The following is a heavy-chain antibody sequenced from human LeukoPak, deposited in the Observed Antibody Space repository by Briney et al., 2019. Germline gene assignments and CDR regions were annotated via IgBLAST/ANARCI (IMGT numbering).Heavy chain of an antibody. CDR3: ARSQTTVTTSPGY. D-gene: IGHD4-17*01. Sequence: ASVKVSCKASGYTFTSYGISWVRQAPGPGLEWMGWISAYNGNTTYAKKLQGRVTMTTDTATSTAYMELRSLRSDDTAVYYCARSQTTVTTSPGYWGQGTLVTVSS. J-gene: IGHJ4*02. V-gene: IGHV1-18*01. CDR1: GYTFTSYG. CDR2: ISAYNGNT.